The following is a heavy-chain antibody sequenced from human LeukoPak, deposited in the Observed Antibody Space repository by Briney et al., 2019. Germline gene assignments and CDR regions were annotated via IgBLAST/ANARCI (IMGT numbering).Heavy chain of an antibody. D-gene: IGHD3-3*01. V-gene: IGHV3-7*01. J-gene: IGHJ4*02. CDR1: GFRFGDVW. CDR2: IKQDGTEK. CDR3: AKEIGWSGYRPCYFDS. Sequence: GGSLRLSCVVSGFRFGDVWMSWVRQAPGKGLEWVANIKQDGTEKYYVDSVKGRFTISRDSSLYLQMGRLRAEDTAVYYCAKEIGWSGYRPCYFDSWGQGTLVTVSS.